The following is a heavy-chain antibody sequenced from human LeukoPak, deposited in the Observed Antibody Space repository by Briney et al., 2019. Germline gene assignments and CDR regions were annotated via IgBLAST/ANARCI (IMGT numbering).Heavy chain of an antibody. D-gene: IGHD6-13*01. CDR3: ARNSYSSSWYFGYYYYMDV. V-gene: IGHV4-34*01. J-gene: IGHJ6*03. CDR1: GGSFSGYY. Sequence: PSETLSLTCAVYGGSFSGYYWSWIRQPPGKGLEWIGEINHSGSTNYNPSLKSRVTISVDTSKNQFSLKLSSVTAADTAVYYCARNSYSSSWYFGYYYYMDVWGKGATVTISS. CDR2: INHSGST.